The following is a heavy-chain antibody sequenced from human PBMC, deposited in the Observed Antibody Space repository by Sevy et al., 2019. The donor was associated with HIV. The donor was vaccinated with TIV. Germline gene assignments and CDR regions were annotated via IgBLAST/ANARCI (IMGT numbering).Heavy chain of an antibody. D-gene: IGHD3-10*01. CDR1: GYTFTSYG. CDR3: ARDLGATMVRWYGMDV. J-gene: IGHJ6*02. CDR2: ISAYNANT. V-gene: IGHV1-18*01. Sequence: ASVKVSCKASGYTFTSYGISWVRQAPGQGLEWMGWISAYNANTNYAQKLQGRVTMTTDTSTSTAYMELRSLRSDDTAVYYCARDLGATMVRWYGMDVWGQRTSVTVSS.